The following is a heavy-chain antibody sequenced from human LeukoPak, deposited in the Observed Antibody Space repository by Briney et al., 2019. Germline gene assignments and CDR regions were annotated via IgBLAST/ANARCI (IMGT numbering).Heavy chain of an antibody. V-gene: IGHV4-59*08. J-gene: IGHJ4*02. CDR2: IYYTGST. Sequence: SETLSLACTVSGGSISSYYWSWIRQHPGNGLEWIGFIYYTGSTHYNTFLKSRVTVSIDTSKNQFSLKLSAVTAADTAVYYCARHYIQPPHYFDYWGQGTLVTVSS. CDR3: ARHYIQPPHYFDY. D-gene: IGHD2-2*01. CDR1: GGSISSYY.